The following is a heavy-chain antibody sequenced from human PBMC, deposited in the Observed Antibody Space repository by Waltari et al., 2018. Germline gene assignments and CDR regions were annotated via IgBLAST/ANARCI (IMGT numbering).Heavy chain of an antibody. CDR3: ARDVYSGFDQSWYFDL. CDR2: INPVSGGT. V-gene: IGHV1-2*02. Sequence: QVLLVQSGAEVKKPGASVKVSCKASGYIFTGYYMHWVRQAPGQGLEWMGWINPVSGGTRYAQNLQGRVTMTRDTSISTVYMELSRLRSDDTAVYYCARDVYSGFDQSWYFDLWGRGTLVTVSS. CDR1: GYIFTGYY. J-gene: IGHJ2*01. D-gene: IGHD5-12*01.